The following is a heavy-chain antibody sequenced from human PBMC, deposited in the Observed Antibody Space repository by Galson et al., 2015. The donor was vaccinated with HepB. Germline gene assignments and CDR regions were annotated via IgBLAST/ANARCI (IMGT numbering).Heavy chain of an antibody. J-gene: IGHJ4*02. Sequence: SLRLSCAASGFTFRFHNMNWVRQAPGKGLEWVSYIYSSSTSIYYADSVKGRFTISRDNAKNSLYLQMNSLRAEDTAVYYCAREIGGSDYFDYWGQGTLVTVSS. CDR2: IYSSSTSI. CDR1: GFTFRFHN. D-gene: IGHD1-26*01. CDR3: AREIGGSDYFDY. V-gene: IGHV3-48*04.